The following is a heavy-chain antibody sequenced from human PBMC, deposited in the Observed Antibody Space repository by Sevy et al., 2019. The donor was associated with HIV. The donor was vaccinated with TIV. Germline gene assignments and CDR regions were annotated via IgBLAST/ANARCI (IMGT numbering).Heavy chain of an antibody. CDR1: GYTFTGYY. CDR2: INPNSGGT. CDR3: ARDAMYYYDSSGYSLFY. D-gene: IGHD3-22*01. J-gene: IGHJ4*02. V-gene: IGHV1-2*02. Sequence: ASVKVSCEASGYTFTGYYMHWVRQAPGQGLEWMGWINPNSGGTNYAQKFQGRVTMTRDTSISTAYMELSRLRSDDTAVYYCARDAMYYYDSSGYSLFYWGQGTLVTVSS.